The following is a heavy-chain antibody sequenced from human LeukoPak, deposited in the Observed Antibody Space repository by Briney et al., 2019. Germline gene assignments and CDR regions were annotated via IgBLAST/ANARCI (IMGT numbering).Heavy chain of an antibody. D-gene: IGHD2-2*02. Sequence: GGSLRLSCVASGFTFSNYAMTWVRQAPGKGLEWVSSIRGSGDRTYDADSVKGRFTISRDNSKSTLYLQMNSLGAEDTAVYYCARNGCSSTNCYIFLGDWYFDLWGRGTLVTVSS. CDR3: ARNGCSSTNCYIFLGDWYFDL. V-gene: IGHV3-23*01. J-gene: IGHJ2*01. CDR1: GFTFSNYA. CDR2: IRGSGDRT.